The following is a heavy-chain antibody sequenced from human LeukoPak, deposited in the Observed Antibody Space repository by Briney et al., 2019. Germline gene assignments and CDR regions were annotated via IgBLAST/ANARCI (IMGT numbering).Heavy chain of an antibody. Sequence: GGSLRLSCAASGFSFGSIWMSWVRQTPGKGLEWLANIKEDGTMTHYSDSVKGRFTISRDNAKKSLYLQMNNLRVDDTAVYYCATDIYYFESCSQGTLVTVSS. D-gene: IGHD3-10*01. V-gene: IGHV3-7*01. J-gene: IGHJ5*01. CDR1: GFSFGSIW. CDR2: IKEDGTMT. CDR3: ATDIYYFES.